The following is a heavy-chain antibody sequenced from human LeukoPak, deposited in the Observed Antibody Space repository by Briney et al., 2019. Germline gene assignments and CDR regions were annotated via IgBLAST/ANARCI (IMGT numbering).Heavy chain of an antibody. J-gene: IGHJ4*02. D-gene: IGHD2-2*01. CDR2: INPGGVST. Sequence: GASVKVSCKASGYTFTSYYMHWVRQAPGQGLEWMGIINPGGVSTSYAQKFQGRVTMTRDMSTSAVYMELSSLRSEDTAVYYCAKSGGEDIVVVPAADDYWGQGTLVTVSS. CDR3: AKSGGEDIVVVPAADDY. CDR1: GYTFTSYY. V-gene: IGHV1-46*01.